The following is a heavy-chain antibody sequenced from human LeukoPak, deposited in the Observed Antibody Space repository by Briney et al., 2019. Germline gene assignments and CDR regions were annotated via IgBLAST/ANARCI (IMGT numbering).Heavy chain of an antibody. V-gene: IGHV3-30*03. CDR3: ARDRLDPYSSSWYGGGFDY. J-gene: IGHJ4*02. CDR2: ISFAGSNK. Sequence: GGTLRLSCAASGFTFSSYGMHWVRQAPGKGLEWVSVISFAGSNKYSADSVKGRFTISRDNSKNTLYLQMNSLRAEDTAGYYCARDRLDPYSSSWYGGGFDYWGQGTLVTVSS. D-gene: IGHD6-13*01. CDR1: GFTFSSYG.